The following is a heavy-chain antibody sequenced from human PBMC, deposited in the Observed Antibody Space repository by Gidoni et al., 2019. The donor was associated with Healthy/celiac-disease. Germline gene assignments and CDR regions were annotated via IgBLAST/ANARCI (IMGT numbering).Heavy chain of an antibody. J-gene: IGHJ4*02. D-gene: IGHD4-17*01. CDR3: VRGNDYGDYYFDY. V-gene: IGHV4-4*07. CDR2: IYTSGST. Sequence: PAGKGLEWIGRIYTSGSTNYNPSLKSRVTMSVDTSKNQFSLKLSSVTAADTAVYYCVRGNDYGDYYFDYWGQGTLVTVSS.